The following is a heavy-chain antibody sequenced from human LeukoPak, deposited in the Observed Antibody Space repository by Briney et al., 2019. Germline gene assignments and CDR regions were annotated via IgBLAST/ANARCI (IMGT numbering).Heavy chain of an antibody. J-gene: IGHJ4*02. D-gene: IGHD4-17*01. CDR1: GVTLSNYA. V-gene: IGHV3-23*01. Sequence: TGGSLRLSCVASGVTLSNYAMSWARQAPGKGLEWVSGISGGGSYTYYADSVKGRFTISRDNSKNTLSLQMNSLRAEDTAVYYCAKDSRGTTTTIYYFDCWGQGTLVTVSS. CDR3: AKDSRGTTTTIYYFDC. CDR2: ISGGGSYT.